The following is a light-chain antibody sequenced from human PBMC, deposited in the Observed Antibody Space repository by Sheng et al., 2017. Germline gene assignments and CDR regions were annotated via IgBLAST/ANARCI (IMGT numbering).Light chain of an antibody. Sequence: EIVLTQSPGTLSLYPGERATLSCRTSQNIISNYLAWYQQKPGQAPRLLIYGASTRATGIPARFSGSGSGTEFTLTISSLQSEDFAVYYCQQYNNWPRAFGQGTKLEI. CDR2: GAS. V-gene: IGKV3-15*01. CDR1: QNIISN. J-gene: IGKJ2*01. CDR3: QQYNNWPRA.